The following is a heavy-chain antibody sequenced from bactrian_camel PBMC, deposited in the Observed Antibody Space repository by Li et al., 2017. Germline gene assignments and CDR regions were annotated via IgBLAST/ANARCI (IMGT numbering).Heavy chain of an antibody. CDR2: IGSDGIT. V-gene: IGHV3S55*01. D-gene: IGHD8*01. Sequence: HVQLVESGGGSVQDGGSLRLACVASGYIAGRYCMGWFRQVPWKEREAVAAIGSDGITKYRDSVKGRFTISRDSAENTLFLQMNSLKPEDTSMYFCVAYLIGDDWTNQTNWRYWGQGTQVTVS. CDR1: GYIAGRYC. CDR3: VAYLIGDDWTNQTNWRY. J-gene: IGHJ4*01.